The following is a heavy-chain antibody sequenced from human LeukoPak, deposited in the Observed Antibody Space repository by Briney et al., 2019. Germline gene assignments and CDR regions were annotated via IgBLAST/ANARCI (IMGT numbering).Heavy chain of an antibody. CDR1: GFTLSTYE. CDR2: ISSSRSTM. V-gene: IGHV3-48*03. Sequence: GVSLRLSCTASGFTLSTYEMNWARQAPGKGLEWVSRISSSRSTMYYVDSVKGRFTISRDNAKNSLFLQMDSLRAEDTAIYYCARRFDLWGQGTLVTVSS. CDR3: ARRFDL. J-gene: IGHJ5*02.